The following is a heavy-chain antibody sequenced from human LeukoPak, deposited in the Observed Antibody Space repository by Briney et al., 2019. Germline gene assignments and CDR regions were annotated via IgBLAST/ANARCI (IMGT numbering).Heavy chain of an antibody. J-gene: IGHJ4*02. CDR3: ARQGWLERPDYYFDY. CDR1: GYSFTSYW. CDR2: IYPGDSDT. V-gene: IGHV5-51*01. D-gene: IGHD1-1*01. Sequence: GESLKISCKGSGYSFTSYWIGWVRQMPGKGLEWMGIIYPGDSDTRYSPSFQGQVTISADKSISTAYLQWSSLKASDTAMYYCARQGWLERPDYYFDYWGQGTLVTVSS.